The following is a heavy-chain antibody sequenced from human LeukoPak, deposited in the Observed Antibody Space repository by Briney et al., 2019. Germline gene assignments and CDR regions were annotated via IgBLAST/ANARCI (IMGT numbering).Heavy chain of an antibody. V-gene: IGHV2-70*11. CDR3: TRGTAAYPDY. CDR1: GFSLTTRGMS. CDR2: IDWDDDK. D-gene: IGHD2-15*01. J-gene: IGHJ4*02. Sequence: SGPTLVNPTQTLTLTCTFSGFSLTTRGMSVGWIRQPPGKALGWLARIDWDDDKYYNTSLKTRLTISKDTSKKQVVLTMTNMDPVDTATYHCTRGTAAYPDYWGQGTLVTVSS.